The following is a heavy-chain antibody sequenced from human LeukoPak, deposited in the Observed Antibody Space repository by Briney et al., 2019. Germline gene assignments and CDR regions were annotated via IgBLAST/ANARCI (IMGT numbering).Heavy chain of an antibody. CDR3: ARPGGYSYGKDY. Sequence: KASETLSLTCTVSGGSISSSSYYWGWIRQPPGKGLEWIGSIYYSGSTYYNPSLKSRVTISVDTSKNQFSLKLSSVTAADTAMYYCARPGGYSYGKDYWGQGTLVTVSS. D-gene: IGHD5-18*01. J-gene: IGHJ4*02. CDR2: IYYSGST. CDR1: GGSISSSSYY. V-gene: IGHV4-39*01.